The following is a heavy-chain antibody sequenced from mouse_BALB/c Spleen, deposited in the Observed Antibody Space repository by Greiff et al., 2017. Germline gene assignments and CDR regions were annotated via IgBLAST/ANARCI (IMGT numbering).Heavy chain of an antibody. V-gene: IGHV5-6-4*01. CDR2: ISSGGSYT. CDR1: GFTFSSYT. D-gene: IGHD1-2*01. CDR3: TRETTANAMDY. J-gene: IGHJ4*01. Sequence: DVMLVESGGGLVKPGGSLKLSCAASGFTFSSYTMSWVRQTPEKRLEWVATISSGGSYTYYPDSVKGRFIISRDNAKNTLYLQMSNLNSEDTAMYYCTRETTANAMDYWGQGTSVTVSS.